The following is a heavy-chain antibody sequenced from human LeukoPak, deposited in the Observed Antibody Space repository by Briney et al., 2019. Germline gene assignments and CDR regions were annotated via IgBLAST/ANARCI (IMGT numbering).Heavy chain of an antibody. Sequence: SVKVSCKASGGTFSSYAISWVRQAPGQGLEWMGGIIPIFGTANYAQKFQGRVTITADESTSTAYMELSSLRSEDTAVYYCAREVTFVVVPAAATYYFDYWGQGTLVTVSS. J-gene: IGHJ4*02. CDR3: AREVTFVVVPAAATYYFDY. CDR2: IIPIFGTA. CDR1: GGTFSSYA. V-gene: IGHV1-69*13. D-gene: IGHD2-2*01.